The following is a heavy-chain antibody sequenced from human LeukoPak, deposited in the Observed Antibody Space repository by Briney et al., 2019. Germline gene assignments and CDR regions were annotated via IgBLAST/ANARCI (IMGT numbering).Heavy chain of an antibody. Sequence: TGGSLRLSCAASGFIFSTYGMHWVRQAPGKGLEWVAVVWSGGNNKYYSDSVKGRFTISRDDSKNTLYLRMNSLRAEDTAVYYCAKDGQVGAIGYFDYRGQGILVTVSS. V-gene: IGHV3-33*06. CDR3: AKDGQVGAIGYFDY. D-gene: IGHD1-26*01. CDR1: GFIFSTYG. CDR2: VWSGGNNK. J-gene: IGHJ4*02.